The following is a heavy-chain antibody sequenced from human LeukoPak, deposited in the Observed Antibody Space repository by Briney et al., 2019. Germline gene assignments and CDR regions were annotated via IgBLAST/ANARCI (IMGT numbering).Heavy chain of an antibody. D-gene: IGHD5-18*01. Sequence: PGGSLRLSCAASGFTFSDYAMSWVRQAPGKGLEWLSVISGGSSGSTYYADSVTGRFTVSRDNSKNTLYLQMNSLRAEDTAVYYCAKGPPGGAAMAGKYYYYYYMDVWGKGTTVTVS. CDR2: ISGGSSGST. CDR3: AKGPPGGAAMAGKYYYYYYMDV. CDR1: GFTFSDYA. V-gene: IGHV3-23*01. J-gene: IGHJ6*03.